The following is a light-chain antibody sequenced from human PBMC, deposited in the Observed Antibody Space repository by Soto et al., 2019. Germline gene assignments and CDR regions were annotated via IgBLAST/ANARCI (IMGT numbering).Light chain of an antibody. CDR3: QQTYTIPWT. J-gene: IGKJ1*01. Sequence: DIQMTQSPSSVSASVGDRITITLRTSQSFSNYLTWYQHKPGKAPKLLIYSATVLQSGVPSRFSGSGSGTDFTLTISRLQPEDSATYYCQQTYTIPWTFGQGTKVDI. V-gene: IGKV1-39*01. CDR1: QSFSNY. CDR2: SAT.